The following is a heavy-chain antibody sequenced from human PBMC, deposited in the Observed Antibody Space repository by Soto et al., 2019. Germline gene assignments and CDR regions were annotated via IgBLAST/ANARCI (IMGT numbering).Heavy chain of an antibody. J-gene: IGHJ4*02. CDR1: GGSIGSYY. CDR2: IYYSGST. D-gene: IGHD3-9*01. V-gene: IGHV4-59*08. Sequence: SETLSLTCTVSGGSIGSYYWSWIRQPPGKGLEWIGNIYYSGSTNYNPSLKSRVTISVGTSKNQFSLKLSSVTAADTAVYYCARHDWAKPFDYWGQGTLVTVSS. CDR3: ARHDWAKPFDY.